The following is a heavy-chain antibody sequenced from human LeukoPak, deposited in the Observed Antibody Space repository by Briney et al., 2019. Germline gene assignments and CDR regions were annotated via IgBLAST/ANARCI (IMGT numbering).Heavy chain of an antibody. CDR2: IYTSGST. Sequence: SETLSLTCTVSGGSISSGSYYWSWIRQPAGKGLEWIGRIYTSGSTNYNPSLKSRVTISVDTSKNQFSLKLSSVTAADTAIYYCAKAGFGIQLWPAASYYFDFWGQGTLVTVSS. J-gene: IGHJ4*02. CDR1: GGSISSGSYY. CDR3: AKAGFGIQLWPAASYYFDF. V-gene: IGHV4-61*02. D-gene: IGHD5-18*01.